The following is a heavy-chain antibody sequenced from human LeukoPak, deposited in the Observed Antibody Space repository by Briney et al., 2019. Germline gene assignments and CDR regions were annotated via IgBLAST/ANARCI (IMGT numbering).Heavy chain of an antibody. CDR1: GYTFTSYG. V-gene: IGHV1-18*01. CDR2: ISAYNGNT. D-gene: IGHD6-13*01. CDR3: ARGVYIAAAGTEAFDI. J-gene: IGHJ3*02. Sequence: ASVKVSCKASGYTFTSYGISWVRQAPGQGLEWMGWISAYNGNTNYAQKLQGRVTMTTDTSTSTAYMELRSLRSDDTAVYYCARGVYIAAAGTEAFDIWGQGTMVTVSS.